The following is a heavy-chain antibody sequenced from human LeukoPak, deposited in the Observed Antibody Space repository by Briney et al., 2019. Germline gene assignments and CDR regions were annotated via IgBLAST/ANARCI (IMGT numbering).Heavy chain of an antibody. D-gene: IGHD3-22*01. CDR1: GFGVSSNH. J-gene: IGHJ4*02. CDR2: RQPGNVS. Sequence: PGGSLRLSCTVSGFGVSSNHVAWVRQAPGKGLEWVSVRQPGNVSYYADSVKGGFATSADSSKNCLYLQMNNLRSEDTALYYCARERDYDTYFDYWGQGTLVIVSS. V-gene: IGHV3-53*01. CDR3: ARERDYDTYFDY.